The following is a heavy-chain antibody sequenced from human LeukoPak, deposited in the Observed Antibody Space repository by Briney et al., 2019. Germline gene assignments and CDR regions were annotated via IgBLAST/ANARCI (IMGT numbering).Heavy chain of an antibody. D-gene: IGHD2-15*01. CDR2: ISGSGGST. V-gene: IGHV3-23*01. Sequence: GGSLRLSCAASGFTFSSYAVSWVRQAPGKGLEWVSAISGSGGSTYYADSVKGRFTISRDNSKNTLYLQMNSLRAEDTAVYYCAKDKLAYCSGGSCYYSDYWGQGTLVTVSS. CDR1: GFTFSSYA. CDR3: AKDKLAYCSGGSCYYSDY. J-gene: IGHJ4*02.